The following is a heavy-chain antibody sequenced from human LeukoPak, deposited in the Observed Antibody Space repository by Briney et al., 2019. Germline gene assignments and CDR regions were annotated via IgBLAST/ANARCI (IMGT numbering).Heavy chain of an antibody. CDR3: AKALPAYCGGDCYLDY. V-gene: IGHV3-7*03. J-gene: IGHJ4*02. D-gene: IGHD2-21*02. CDR2: IKQDGSEK. Sequence: GGSLRLSCAASGFTFSSYWMSWVRQAPGKGLEWVANIKQDGSEKYYVDSVKGRFTISRDNAKNSLYLQMNSLRAEDTAVYYCAKALPAYCGGDCYLDYWGQGTLVTVSS. CDR1: GFTFSSYW.